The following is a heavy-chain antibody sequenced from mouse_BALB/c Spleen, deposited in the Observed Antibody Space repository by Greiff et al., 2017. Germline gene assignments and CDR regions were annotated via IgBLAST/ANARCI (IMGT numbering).Heavy chain of an antibody. J-gene: IGHJ4*01. CDR3: ARLNYGSSYVYYAMDY. Sequence: QVQLKESGAELAKPGASVKMSCKASGYTFTSYWMHWVKQRPGQGLEWIGYINPSTGYTEYNQKFKDKATLTADKSSSTAYMQLSSLTSEDSAVYYCARLNYGSSYVYYAMDYWGQGTSVTVSS. CDR1: GYTFTSYW. V-gene: IGHV1-7*01. CDR2: INPSTGYT. D-gene: IGHD1-1*01.